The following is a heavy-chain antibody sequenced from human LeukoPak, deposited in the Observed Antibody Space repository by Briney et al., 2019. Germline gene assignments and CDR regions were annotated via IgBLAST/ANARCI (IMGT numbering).Heavy chain of an antibody. CDR2: INHSGST. V-gene: IGHV4-34*01. CDR1: GGSFSGYY. Sequence: PSETLSLTCAVYGGSFSGYYWSWIRQPPGKGLEWIGEINHSGSTNYNPSLKSRVTISVDTSKNQFSLHLNSVTPEDTAVYYCARDRGWGTPLDYWGQGTLVTVSS. D-gene: IGHD2-8*02. CDR3: ARDRGWGTPLDY. J-gene: IGHJ4*02.